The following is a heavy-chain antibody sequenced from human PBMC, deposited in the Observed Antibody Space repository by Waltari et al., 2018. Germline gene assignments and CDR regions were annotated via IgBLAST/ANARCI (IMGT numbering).Heavy chain of an antibody. D-gene: IGHD3-22*01. V-gene: IGHV1-2*02. CDR3: ARVNNYYDSIGRDWFDP. J-gene: IGHJ5*02. Sequence: QVQLVQSGAEVKKPGASVKVYCRASGYSFTDNDIHWIRQAPGQGLEWMGWINPNNGDTIYAQKFQGRVTMTRDTSISTAYMELSGLRSDDTAMFYCARVNNYYDSIGRDWFDPWGQGTLVTVSS. CDR1: GYSFTDND. CDR2: INPNNGDT.